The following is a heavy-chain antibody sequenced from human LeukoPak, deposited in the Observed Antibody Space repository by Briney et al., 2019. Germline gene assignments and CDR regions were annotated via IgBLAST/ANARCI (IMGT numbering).Heavy chain of an antibody. CDR3: ARERGYDFRSGYYSRAPNAFDI. J-gene: IGHJ3*02. Sequence: PGGSLRLSCAASGFTFSSYSMNWVRQAPGKGLEWVSYISSSSSTIYYADSVKGRFTISRDNAKNSLYLQMNSLRAEDTAVYYCARERGYDFRSGYYSRAPNAFDIWGQGTMVTVSS. D-gene: IGHD3-3*01. V-gene: IGHV3-48*01. CDR2: ISSSSSTI. CDR1: GFTFSSYS.